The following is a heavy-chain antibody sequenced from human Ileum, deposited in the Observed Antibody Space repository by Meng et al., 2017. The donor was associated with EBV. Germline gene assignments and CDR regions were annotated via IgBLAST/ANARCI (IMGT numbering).Heavy chain of an antibody. CDR2: IYYRGTT. CDR1: GGSISSSSQY. V-gene: IGHV4-39*07. J-gene: IGHJ4*02. Sequence: QLSLSEAGPRLVKSSETLSLICTVSGGSISSSSQYWGWIRQPPGKGLEWVVSIYYRGTTYYNPSLESRVTISIDTSNNQFSLKLSSVTAADTAVYYCARDIPYGEYAFDYWGQGTLVTVSS. CDR3: ARDIPYGEYAFDY. D-gene: IGHD4-17*01.